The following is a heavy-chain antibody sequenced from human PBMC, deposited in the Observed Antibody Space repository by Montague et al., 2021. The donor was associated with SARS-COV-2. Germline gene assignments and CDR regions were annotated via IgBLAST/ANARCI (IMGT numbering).Heavy chain of an antibody. CDR2: IDPAGGAT. CDR1: GFTFSKFG. J-gene: IGHJ4*02. CDR3: ASPNFFAY. Sequence: SLRLSCAASGFTFSKFGMNWVRQAPGKGLEWVSTIDPAGGATYYADSVRGRFAISRDNSKNILSLQMDSLTADDTAVYYCASPNFFAYWGQGTLITVSS. V-gene: IGHV3-23*01.